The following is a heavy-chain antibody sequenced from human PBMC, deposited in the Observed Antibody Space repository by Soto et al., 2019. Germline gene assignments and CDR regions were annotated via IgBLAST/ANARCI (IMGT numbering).Heavy chain of an antibody. Sequence: ASVKVSCKASGYTFTSYAMHWVRQAPGQRLEWMGWINAGNGTTKYSQKFQGRVTITRDTSASTAYMELSSLRSEDTAVYYCAREAGDYYYYYMDVWGKGTTVTVSS. J-gene: IGHJ6*03. V-gene: IGHV1-3*01. CDR1: GYTFTSYA. CDR2: INAGNGTT. CDR3: AREAGDYYYYYMDV.